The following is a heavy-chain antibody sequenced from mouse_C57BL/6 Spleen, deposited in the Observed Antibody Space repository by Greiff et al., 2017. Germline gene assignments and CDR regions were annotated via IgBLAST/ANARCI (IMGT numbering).Heavy chain of an antibody. Sequence: EVQLVESEGGLVQPGSSMKLSCTASGFTFSDYYMAWVRQVPEKGLEWVANINYDGSSSYSLASLKIRFIISRANAKNILYLQMSSLKSEDTATYYCASEGYYDYDVGYFDVWGTGTTVTVSS. V-gene: IGHV5-16*01. J-gene: IGHJ1*03. CDR1: GFTFSDYY. CDR3: ASEGYYDYDVGYFDV. CDR2: INYDGSSS. D-gene: IGHD2-4*01.